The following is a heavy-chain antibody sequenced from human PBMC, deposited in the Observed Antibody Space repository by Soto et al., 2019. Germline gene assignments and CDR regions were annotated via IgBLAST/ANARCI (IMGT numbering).Heavy chain of an antibody. J-gene: IGHJ6*02. CDR1: GGTFSSYA. CDR3: ARVGIRITMIVAGGMDV. CDR2: IIPIFGTA. D-gene: IGHD3-22*01. Sequence: QVQLVQSGAEVKKPGSSVKVSCKASGGTFSSYAISWVRQAPGQGLEWMGGIIPIFGTANYAQKFHGRVTITADESTSTAYMELSSMRSEDTAVYYCARVGIRITMIVAGGMDVWGQGTTVTVSS. V-gene: IGHV1-69*01.